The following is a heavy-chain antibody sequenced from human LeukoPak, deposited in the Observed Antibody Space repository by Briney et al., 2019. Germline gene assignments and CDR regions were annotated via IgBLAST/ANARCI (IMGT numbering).Heavy chain of an antibody. CDR1: GGSFSGYY. J-gene: IGHJ5*02. CDR2: IYDSGST. V-gene: IGHV4-34*01. Sequence: ASETLSLTCAVYGGSFSGYYWSWIRQPPGKGLEWIGSIYDSGSTYYNPSLKSRVTISVDTSKNQFSLKLNSVTAADTAVYYCARHYGPWGQGTLVTVSS. D-gene: IGHD3-16*01. CDR3: ARHYGP.